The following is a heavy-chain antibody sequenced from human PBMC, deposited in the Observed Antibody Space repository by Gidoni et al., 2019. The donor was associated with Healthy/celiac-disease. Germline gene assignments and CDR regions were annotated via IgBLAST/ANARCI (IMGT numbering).Heavy chain of an antibody. V-gene: IGHV3-30-3*01. Sequence: QVQLVESGGGVVQPGRSLRLSCAASGFTFSSYAMHWVRQAPGKGLEWVAVISYDGSNKYYADSVKGRFTISRDNSKNTLYLQMNSLRAEDTAVYYCARDLGRYYDFWSGYYGQGAFDIWGQGTMVTVSS. CDR2: ISYDGSNK. J-gene: IGHJ3*02. D-gene: IGHD3-3*01. CDR1: GFTFSSYA. CDR3: ARDLGRYYDFWSGYYGQGAFDI.